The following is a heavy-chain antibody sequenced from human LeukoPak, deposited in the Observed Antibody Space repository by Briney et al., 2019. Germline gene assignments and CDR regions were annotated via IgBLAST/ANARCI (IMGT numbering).Heavy chain of an antibody. J-gene: IGHJ4*02. Sequence: GGSLRLSCAASGFIFRHYAMSWVRQAPGKGLEWVSAISKSGDDTYYADPVKGRFVISRDNFNNMLYLQMNSLRAEDTAVYYCVKDELAVAIFDYWGQGTLVTVSS. CDR3: VKDELAVAIFDY. CDR1: GFIFRHYA. V-gene: IGHV3-23*01. CDR2: ISKSGDDT. D-gene: IGHD6-19*01.